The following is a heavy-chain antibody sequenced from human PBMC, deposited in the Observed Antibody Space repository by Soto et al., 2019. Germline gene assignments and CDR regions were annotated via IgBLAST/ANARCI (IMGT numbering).Heavy chain of an antibody. CDR1: GGSISSGGYY. Sequence: SETLSLTCTVSGGSISSGGYYWSWIRQHPGKGLEWIGYIYYSGSTYYNPSLKSRVTISVDTSKNQFSLKLSSVTAADTAVYYCARQDFWSGYNWFDPWGQGTLVTVSS. J-gene: IGHJ5*02. CDR3: ARQDFWSGYNWFDP. D-gene: IGHD3-3*01. CDR2: IYYSGST. V-gene: IGHV4-31*03.